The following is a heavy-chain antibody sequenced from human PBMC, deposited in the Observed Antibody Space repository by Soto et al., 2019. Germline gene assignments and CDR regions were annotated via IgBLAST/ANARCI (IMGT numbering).Heavy chain of an antibody. CDR3: AKDRESSTWFGTGDY. D-gene: IGHD6-13*01. V-gene: IGHV3-23*01. CDR1: GFTFSNYA. Sequence: EVQLLESGGGLVQPGGSLRLSCAASGFTFSNYALTWVRQAPGKGLEWVSTISGNGGSRYYADSVQGRFTISRDNSENTLYLLMNSLRAEDTAVYYCAKDRESSTWFGTGDYWGQGTLVAVSS. J-gene: IGHJ4*02. CDR2: ISGNGGSR.